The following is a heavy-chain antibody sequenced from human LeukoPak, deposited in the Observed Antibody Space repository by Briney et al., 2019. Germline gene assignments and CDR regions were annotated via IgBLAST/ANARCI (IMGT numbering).Heavy chain of an antibody. J-gene: IGHJ4*02. CDR3: ARGDDTSGFYLLDS. V-gene: IGHV4-59*01. CDR1: GGSMNDYH. D-gene: IGHD3-22*01. Sequence: SETLSLTCSVSGGSMNDYHWTWIRQPPGKGLEWNGFVYSSGSTTYNPSLKSRVTFSVDTSKSQFSLRLHSVTAADTAVYYCARGDDTSGFYLLDSWGQGTLVTVSS. CDR2: VYSSGST.